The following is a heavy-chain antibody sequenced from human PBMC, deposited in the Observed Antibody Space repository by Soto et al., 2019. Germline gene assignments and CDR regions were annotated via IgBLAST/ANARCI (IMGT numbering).Heavy chain of an antibody. CDR1: GFTFSSYA. J-gene: IGHJ4*02. CDR2: ISGSGGST. D-gene: IGHD6-19*01. V-gene: IGHV3-23*01. Sequence: HPGGSLRLSCAASGFTFSSYAMSWVRQAPGKGLEWVSAISGSGGSTYYADSVKGRFTISRDNSKNTLYLQMNSLRAEDTAVYYCAKDPDSSVANIDYFDYWGQGTLVTVSS. CDR3: AKDPDSSVANIDYFDY.